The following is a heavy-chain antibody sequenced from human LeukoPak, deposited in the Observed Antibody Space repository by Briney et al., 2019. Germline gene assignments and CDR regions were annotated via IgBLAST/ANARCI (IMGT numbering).Heavy chain of an antibody. D-gene: IGHD3-3*01. Sequence: GGSLRLSCAASGFTFSRQPMHWVRQAPGKGLEWVAVIWYDGSNKYYLDSVKGRFKISRDNSKNTVYLQMISAKEAAAAIYYCARGRPMEYLLSAYRCRYYFDYWGQGTLVSVSS. CDR3: ARGRPMEYLLSAYRCRYYFDY. CDR1: GFTFSRQP. CDR2: IWYDGSNK. V-gene: IGHV3-33*01. J-gene: IGHJ4*02.